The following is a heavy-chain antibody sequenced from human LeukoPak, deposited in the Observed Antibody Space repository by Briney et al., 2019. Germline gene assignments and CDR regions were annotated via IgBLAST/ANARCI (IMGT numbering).Heavy chain of an antibody. CDR2: IYHSGST. CDR3: ARGFWSGYYRDAFDI. J-gene: IGHJ3*02. V-gene: IGHV4-4*02. CDR1: GGSISSSNW. D-gene: IGHD3-3*01. Sequence: SETLSLTCAVSGGSISSSNWWSWVRQPPRKGLEWIGEIYHSGSTNYNPSLKSRVTISVDTSKNQFSLKLSSVTAADTAVYYCARGFWSGYYRDAFDIWGQGTMVTVSS.